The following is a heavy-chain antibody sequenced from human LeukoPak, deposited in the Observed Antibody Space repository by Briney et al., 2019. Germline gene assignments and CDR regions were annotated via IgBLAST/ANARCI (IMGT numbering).Heavy chain of an antibody. CDR1: GFTVSSNY. V-gene: IGHV3-66*01. D-gene: IGHD6-13*01. CDR2: IYSGGST. CDR3: ARYRIAAAVV. J-gene: IGHJ4*02. Sequence: GGSLRLSCATSGFTVSSNYMSWVRQAPGKGLEWVSVIYSGGSTYYSDSVKGRFTISRDNSKNTLYLQMNSLRAEDTAVYYCARYRIAAAVVWGQGTLVTVSS.